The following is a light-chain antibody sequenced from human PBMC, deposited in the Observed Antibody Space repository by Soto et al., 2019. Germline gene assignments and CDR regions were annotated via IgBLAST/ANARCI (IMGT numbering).Light chain of an antibody. CDR1: QGIRSY. V-gene: IGKV1-9*01. CDR2: VAS. Sequence: DIQLTQSPSFLSASVGDRVTITCRASQGIRSYLAWYQQKPGKAPKLLISVASTLQRGVPSRFSGSGSGTEFTLRISSLQPEDFATYYCQQLNSYPLTFGQGTKVEIK. CDR3: QQLNSYPLT. J-gene: IGKJ1*01.